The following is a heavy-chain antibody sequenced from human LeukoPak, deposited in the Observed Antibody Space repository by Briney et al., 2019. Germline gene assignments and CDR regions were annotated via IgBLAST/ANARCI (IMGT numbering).Heavy chain of an antibody. D-gene: IGHD3-10*02. CDR2: IIPIFGTA. J-gene: IGHJ3*02. V-gene: IGHV1-69*13. Sequence: SVKVSCKASGGTYSSYAISWVRQAPGQGLEWMGGIIPIFGTANYAQKFQGRVTITADESTSTAYMELSSLRSEDTAVYYCAGLFPPGSAFDIWGQGTMVTVSS. CDR1: GGTYSSYA. CDR3: AGLFPPGSAFDI.